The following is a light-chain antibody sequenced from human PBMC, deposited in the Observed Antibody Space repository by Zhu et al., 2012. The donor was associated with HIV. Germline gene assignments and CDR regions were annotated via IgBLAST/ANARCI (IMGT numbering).Light chain of an antibody. CDR1: QSIGTY. J-gene: IGKJ2*03. CDR2: GAS. Sequence: DIQMTQSPSSLSASVGDRVTITCRTSQSIGTYLNWYQQKSGKAPKLLIYGASTLQSGVPSRFSGSGSETDFTLTISGLQPEDLGTYYCQQSYSTPPNSFGQGTKVEDQT. CDR3: QQSYSTPPNS. V-gene: IGKV1-39*01.